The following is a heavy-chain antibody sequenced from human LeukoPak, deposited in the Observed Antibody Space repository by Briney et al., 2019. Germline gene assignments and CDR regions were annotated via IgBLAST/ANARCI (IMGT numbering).Heavy chain of an antibody. D-gene: IGHD5-24*01. CDR2: IYYSGST. J-gene: IGHJ3*02. V-gene: IGHV4-59*08. CDR3: ARRWPVGAFDI. Sequence: SETLSLTCTVSGGSISSYYWSWIRQPPGKGLEWIGYIYYSGSTNYNPSLKSRVTISVDTSKNQFSLKLSSVTAADTAVYYCARRWPVGAFDIWGQGTMVTVSS. CDR1: GGSISSYY.